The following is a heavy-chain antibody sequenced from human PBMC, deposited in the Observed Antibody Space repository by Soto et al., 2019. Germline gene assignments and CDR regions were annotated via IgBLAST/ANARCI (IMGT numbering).Heavy chain of an antibody. Sequence: GGSLRLSCVASGFTFINYAMSWVRQAPGKGLEWVSGISGVGGSTAYADSVKGRFTISRDNSKNTVYLQMNSLRAEDTAVYFCANPYDFWSGYLYGMDVWGQGTTVTVSS. V-gene: IGHV3-23*01. J-gene: IGHJ6*02. CDR3: ANPYDFWSGYLYGMDV. D-gene: IGHD3-3*01. CDR1: GFTFINYA. CDR2: ISGVGGST.